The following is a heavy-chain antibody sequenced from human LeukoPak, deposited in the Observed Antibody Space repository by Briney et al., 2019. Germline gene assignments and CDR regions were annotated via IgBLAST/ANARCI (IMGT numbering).Heavy chain of an antibody. V-gene: IGHV4-59*11. CDR1: GDSFSSHY. Sequence: SETLSLTCAVSGDSFSSHYWTWIRQSPGTGLEWIGYISHIGRTNYNPSLKSRVTISIDTSKNQFSLKLRSVTAADTAVYYCARDLFTVTKGFDIWRQGTMVSVSP. CDR2: ISHIGRT. D-gene: IGHD4-17*01. CDR3: ARDLFTVTKGFDI. J-gene: IGHJ3*02.